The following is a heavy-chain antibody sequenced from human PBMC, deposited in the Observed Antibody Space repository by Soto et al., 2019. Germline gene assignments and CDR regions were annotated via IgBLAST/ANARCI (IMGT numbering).Heavy chain of an antibody. V-gene: IGHV4-4*07. Sequence: SETLSLTCTVSGDSLSTYYWSWIRQPAGERLEWIGRIHDTGRTNYNPSLKSRVTMSVDTSKNQFSLRVNSVTAADTAVYYCARESVSGTYRFDSWGQGALVTVSS. CDR3: ARESVSGTYRFDS. D-gene: IGHD3-16*02. CDR1: GDSLSTYY. CDR2: IHDTGRT. J-gene: IGHJ4*02.